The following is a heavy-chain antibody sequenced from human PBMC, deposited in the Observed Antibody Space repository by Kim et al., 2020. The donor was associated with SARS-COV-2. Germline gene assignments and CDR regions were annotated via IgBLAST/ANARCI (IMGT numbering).Heavy chain of an antibody. CDR3: ARDRTTKGAFDI. CDR1: GGTFSSYA. J-gene: IGHJ3*02. CDR2: IIPILGIA. Sequence: SVKVSCKASGGTFSSYAISWVRQAPGQGLEWMGRIIPILGIANYAQKFQGRVTITADKSTSTAYMELSSLRSEDTAVYYCARDRTTKGAFDIWGQGTMVTVSS. D-gene: IGHD4-17*01. V-gene: IGHV1-69*04.